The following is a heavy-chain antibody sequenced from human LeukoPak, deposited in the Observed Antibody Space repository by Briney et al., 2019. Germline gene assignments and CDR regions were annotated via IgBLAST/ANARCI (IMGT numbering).Heavy chain of an antibody. J-gene: IGHJ6*02. CDR1: GGSFSGYY. Sequence: SETLSLTCAVYGGSFSGYYWSWIRQPPGKGLEWIGGINHSGSTNYNPSLKSRVTISVDTSKNQFSLKLSSVTAAGTAVYYCASGLVVVPSAMPFRVSGIWYYGMDVWGQGTTVTVSS. V-gene: IGHV4-34*01. CDR2: INHSGST. D-gene: IGHD2-2*01. CDR3: ASGLVVVPSAMPFRVSGIWYYGMDV.